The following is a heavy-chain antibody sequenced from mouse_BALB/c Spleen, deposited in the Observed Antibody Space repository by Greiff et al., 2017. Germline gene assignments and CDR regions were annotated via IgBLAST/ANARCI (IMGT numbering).Heavy chain of an antibody. D-gene: IGHD1-1*01. J-gene: IGHJ4*01. CDR1: GYSFTGYF. CDR2: INPYNGDT. CDR3: GRGTTVKMGAMDY. Sequence: VQLKESGPELVKPGASVKISCKASGYSFTGYFMNWVKQSHGKSLEWIGRINPYNGDTFYNQKFKGKATLTVDKSSSTAHMELLSLTSEDSAVYYCGRGTTVKMGAMDYWGQGTSVTVSS. V-gene: IGHV1-37*01.